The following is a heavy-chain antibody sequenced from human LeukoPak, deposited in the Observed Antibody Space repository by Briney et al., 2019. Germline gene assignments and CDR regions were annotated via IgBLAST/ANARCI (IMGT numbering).Heavy chain of an antibody. CDR2: IYPGDSDT. CDR1: GYTFTSYW. CDR3: ARHFSPLRWSSYYMDV. Sequence: GESLKISCKGSGYTFTSYWIGWVRQMPGKGLEWMGIIYPGDSDTRYSPSFQGQVTISADKSISTAYLQWSSLKASDTAMYYCARHFSPLRWSSYYMDVWGKGTTVTVSS. V-gene: IGHV5-51*01. D-gene: IGHD4-23*01. J-gene: IGHJ6*03.